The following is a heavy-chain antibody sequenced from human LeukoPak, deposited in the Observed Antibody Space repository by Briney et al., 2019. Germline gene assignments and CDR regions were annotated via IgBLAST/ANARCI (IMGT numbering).Heavy chain of an antibody. CDR1: GYTFTGYY. CDR3: ARDNRYSGSYHY. CDR2: INPNSGGT. Sequence: ASVKVSCTASGYTFTGYYMHWVRQAPGQGLEWMGWINPNSGGTNYAQKFQGWVTMTRDTSISTAYMELSRLRSDDTAVYYCARDNRYSGSYHYWGQGTLVTVSS. J-gene: IGHJ4*02. D-gene: IGHD1-26*01. V-gene: IGHV1-2*04.